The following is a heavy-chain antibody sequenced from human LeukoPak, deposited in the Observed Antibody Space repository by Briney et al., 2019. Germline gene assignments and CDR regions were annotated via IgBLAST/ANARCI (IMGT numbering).Heavy chain of an antibody. D-gene: IGHD3-9*01. Sequence: ASVKVSCKASGYTFTSYGISWVRQAPGQGLEWMGWISAYNGNTNYAQKLQGRVTMTRDMSTSTVYMELSSLRSEDTAVYYCAIPFDDILTGYDHYWGQGTLVTVSS. J-gene: IGHJ4*02. CDR1: GYTFTSYG. V-gene: IGHV1-18*01. CDR2: ISAYNGNT. CDR3: AIPFDDILTGYDHY.